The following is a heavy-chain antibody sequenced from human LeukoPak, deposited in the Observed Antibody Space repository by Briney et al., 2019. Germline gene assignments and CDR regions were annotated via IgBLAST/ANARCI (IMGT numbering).Heavy chain of an antibody. CDR2: IYYSGST. D-gene: IGHD6-19*01. CDR3: ARADRGAVAGQFDY. V-gene: IGHV4-59*01. J-gene: IGHJ4*02. CDR1: GGSISSYY. Sequence: SETLSLTCTVSGGSISSYYWSWIRQPPGKGLEWIGYIYYSGSTNYNPSLKSRVTISVDTSKNQFSLKLSYVTAADTAVYYCARADRGAVAGQFDYWGQGTLVTVSS.